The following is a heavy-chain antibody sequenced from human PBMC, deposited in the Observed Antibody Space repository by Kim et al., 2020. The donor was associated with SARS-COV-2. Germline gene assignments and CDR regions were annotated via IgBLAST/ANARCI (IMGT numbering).Heavy chain of an antibody. Sequence: GGSLRLSCAASGFTFSSYWMSWVRQAPGKGLEWVANIKHGSEKYYVDSVKGRFTISRDNAKNSLYLQMNSLRAEDTAVYYCARDWDYYGSGSYYYWYYYYGMDVWGQGTTVTVSS. D-gene: IGHD3-10*01. CDR2: IKHGSEK. CDR1: GFTFSSYW. V-gene: IGHV3-7*01. CDR3: ARDWDYYGSGSYYYWYYYYGMDV. J-gene: IGHJ6*02.